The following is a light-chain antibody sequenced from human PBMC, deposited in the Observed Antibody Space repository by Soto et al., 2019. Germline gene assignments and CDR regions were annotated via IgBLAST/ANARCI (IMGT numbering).Light chain of an antibody. CDR1: QSVSSY. CDR3: QQYGSSPWP. Sequence: EIVLTQSPATLSLSPGERATLSCRASQSVSSYLAWYQQKPGQAPRLLIYDASNRATGIPARFSGSGSGTDFTLTIRRLEPEDSAVYYCQQYGSSPWPFGQGTKVDIK. CDR2: DAS. V-gene: IGKV3-20*01. J-gene: IGKJ1*01.